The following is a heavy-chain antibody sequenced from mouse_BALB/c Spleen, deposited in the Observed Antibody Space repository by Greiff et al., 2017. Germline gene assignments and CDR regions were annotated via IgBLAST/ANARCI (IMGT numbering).Heavy chain of an antibody. CDR2: IDPSDSET. CDR1: GYSFTSYW. V-gene: IGHV1-74*01. Sequence: VQLQQSGPQLVRPGASVKISCKASGYSFTSYWMHWVKQRPGQGLEWIGMIDPSDSETRLNQKFKDKATLTVDKSSSTAYMQLSSPTSEDSAVYYCARIYYGGAMDYWGQGTSVTVSS. J-gene: IGHJ4*01. D-gene: IGHD2-1*01. CDR3: ARIYYGGAMDY.